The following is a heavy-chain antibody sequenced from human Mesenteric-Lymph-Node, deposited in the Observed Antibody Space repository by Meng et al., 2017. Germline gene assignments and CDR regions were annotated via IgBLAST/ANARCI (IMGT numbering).Heavy chain of an antibody. D-gene: IGHD6-19*01. J-gene: IGHJ4*02. Sequence: QVRLVEVWAGVNAPGASVKVSCKSSGGTFSSYAISLVRQATGQGLEWMGGIIPIFGTANYAQKFQGRVTITADESTSTAYMELSSLRSEDTAVYYCARDLAVAGTRFFDYWGQGTLVTVSS. CDR2: IIPIFGTA. V-gene: IGHV1-69*01. CDR3: ARDLAVAGTRFFDY. CDR1: GGTFSSYA.